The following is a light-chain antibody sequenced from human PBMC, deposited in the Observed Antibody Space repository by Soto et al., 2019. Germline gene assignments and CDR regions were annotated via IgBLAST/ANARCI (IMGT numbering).Light chain of an antibody. CDR3: MSFIASTTTHWV. J-gene: IGLJ3*02. CDR2: GVS. V-gene: IGLV2-14*03. CDR1: SIDVGHPYNY. Sequence: QSALTQPASVSGSPGQSITISCTGTSIDVGHPYNYVSWYQQYPGKAPKLLILGVSNRPSGISGRFSGSKSFNTASLTISGLQHEDEADYYCMSFIASTTTHWVLGGGTKLTVL.